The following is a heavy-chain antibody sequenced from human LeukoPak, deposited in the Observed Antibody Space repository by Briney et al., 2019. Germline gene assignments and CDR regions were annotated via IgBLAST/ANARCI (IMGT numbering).Heavy chain of an antibody. V-gene: IGHV4-34*12. Sequence: SDTLSLTSAVYAESLNSYYWSWIRQSPGKGLKWIGGIFDGKTINYNPSLKSRVIISAVTSSQPFSLSLKSVTAADTAVYFCASGEWSTRLKYWAQGALVIVSS. CDR3: ASGEWSTRLKY. J-gene: IGHJ4*02. CDR2: IFDGKTI. D-gene: IGHD3-3*01. CDR1: AESLNSYY.